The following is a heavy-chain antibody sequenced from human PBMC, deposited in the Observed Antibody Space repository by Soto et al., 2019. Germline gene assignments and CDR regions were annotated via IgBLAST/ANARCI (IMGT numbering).Heavy chain of an antibody. CDR3: ARSTVTTFYYYYYYMDV. CDR2: IYYSGST. J-gene: IGHJ6*03. Sequence: SDTLSLTCTVSGGSISSGGYYWSWIRQHPGKGLEWIGYIYYSGSTYYNPSLKSRVTISVDTSKNQFSLKLSSVTAADTAVYYCARSTVTTFYYYYYYMDVWGKGTTVTVSS. CDR1: GGSISSGGYY. D-gene: IGHD4-17*01. V-gene: IGHV4-31*03.